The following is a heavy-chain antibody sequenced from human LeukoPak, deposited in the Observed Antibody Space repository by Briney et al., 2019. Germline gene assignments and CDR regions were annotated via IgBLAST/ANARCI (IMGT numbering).Heavy chain of an antibody. J-gene: IGHJ4*02. CDR2: ISGSGGST. Sequence: GRSLRLSCAASRFTFSSYATSWVSQAPGKGLEWASGISGSGGSTYYADSVKGRFTISRDNSKNTLYLQMNSLRAEDTAVYYCAKARGTVVPPFDYWGQGTLVTVSS. V-gene: IGHV3-23*01. D-gene: IGHD3-22*01. CDR1: RFTFSSYA. CDR3: AKARGTVVPPFDY.